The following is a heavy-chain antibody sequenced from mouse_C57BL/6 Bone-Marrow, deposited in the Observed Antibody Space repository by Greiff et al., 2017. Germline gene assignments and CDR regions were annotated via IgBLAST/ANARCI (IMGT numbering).Heavy chain of an antibody. CDR3: ARTPTTVGYAMDY. Sequence: EVMLVESGGDLVKPGGSLKLSCAASGFTFSSYGMSWVRQTPGKRLEWVATISSGGSYTYYPDSVKGRFTISRDNAKNTLYLQMSSLKSEDTAMYYCARTPTTVGYAMDYWGQGTSVTVSS. V-gene: IGHV5-6*01. CDR2: ISSGGSYT. CDR1: GFTFSSYG. J-gene: IGHJ4*01. D-gene: IGHD1-1*01.